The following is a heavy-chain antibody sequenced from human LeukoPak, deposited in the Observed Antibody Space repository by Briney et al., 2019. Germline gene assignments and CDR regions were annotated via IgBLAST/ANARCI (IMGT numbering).Heavy chain of an antibody. CDR3: ARHHIDYYYYGMDV. CDR2: IYYSGST. V-gene: IGHV4-59*08. J-gene: IGHJ6*02. CDR1: GGSISSYY. Sequence: SETLSLTCTVSGGSISSYYWSWIRQPPGKGLEWIGYIYYSGSTNYNPSLKSRVTISVDTSKNQISLKLSSVTAADTAVYYRARHHIDYYYYGMDVWGQGTTVTVSS.